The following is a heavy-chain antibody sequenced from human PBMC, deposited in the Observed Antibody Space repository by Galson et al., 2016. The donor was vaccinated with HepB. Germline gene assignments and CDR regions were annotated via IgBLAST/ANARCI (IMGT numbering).Heavy chain of an antibody. CDR1: GFAFSSYA. D-gene: IGHD3-22*01. CDR3: AKDRHLGYYDSSGYPTWFDY. V-gene: IGHV3-23*01. Sequence: SLRLSCAASGFAFSSYAMSWVRQAPGKGLEWVSAISVSGGSTYYADSVKGRFTISRDNSKNTLYLQMNSLRAEDTAVYYCAKDRHLGYYDSSGYPTWFDYWGQGTLFTVSS. CDR2: ISVSGGST. J-gene: IGHJ4*02.